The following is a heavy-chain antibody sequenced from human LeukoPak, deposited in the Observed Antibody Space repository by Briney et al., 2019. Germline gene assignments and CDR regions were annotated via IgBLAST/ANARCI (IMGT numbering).Heavy chain of an antibody. CDR2: IIPIFGTA. J-gene: IGHJ2*01. CDR1: GGTFSSYA. Sequence: SVKVSCKASGGTFSSYAISWVRQAPGRGLEWMGGIIPIFGTANYAQKFQGRVTITADEFTSTAYMELSSLRSEDTAVYYCASLRNYGLPYWYLDLWGRGTLVTVSS. D-gene: IGHD3-16*01. CDR3: ASLRNYGLPYWYLDL. V-gene: IGHV1-69*13.